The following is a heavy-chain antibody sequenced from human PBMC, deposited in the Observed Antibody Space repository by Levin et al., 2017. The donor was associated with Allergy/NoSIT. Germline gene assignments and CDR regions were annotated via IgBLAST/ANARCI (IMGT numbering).Heavy chain of an antibody. CDR1: GGSISSGSYY. CDR2: IYSSGSA. J-gene: IGHJ4*02. D-gene: IGHD3-10*01. Sequence: SETLSLTCKVSGGSISSGSYYWSWIRQPAAKGLEWIGRIYSSGSANYNPSLKSRVTISVDTSKNQFSLKLSSVTAADTAVYYCARAEVGSEHWGQGTLDTVSS. V-gene: IGHV4-61*02. CDR3: ARAEVGSEH.